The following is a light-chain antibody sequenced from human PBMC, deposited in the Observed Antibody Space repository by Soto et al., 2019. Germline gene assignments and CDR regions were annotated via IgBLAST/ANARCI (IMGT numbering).Light chain of an antibody. CDR3: SSYTSSSTLLYV. J-gene: IGLJ1*01. Sequence: QSALTQPASVSGSPGQSTAISCTATSSDVGGYNYVSWYQQPPGKAPKLMIYDVSNRPSGVSNRFSGSKSGNTASLTISGLQAADEADYYCSSYTSSSTLLYVFGTGTKVTVL. CDR2: DVS. CDR1: SSDVGGYNY. V-gene: IGLV2-14*01.